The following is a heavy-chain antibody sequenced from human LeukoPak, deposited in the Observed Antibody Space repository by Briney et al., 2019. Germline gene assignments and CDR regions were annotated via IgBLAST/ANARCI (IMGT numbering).Heavy chain of an antibody. V-gene: IGHV3-23*01. D-gene: IGHD3-22*01. CDR2: ISTSGRT. J-gene: IGHJ4*02. Sequence: TGESLRLSCADSGFTFSSYAMSWVRQAPGKGLEWVSLISTSGRTHYADSVQGRFTISRDNSKNTLSLHMNSLRAEDTAVHYCARDLDSSGYYHVVDSWGQGALVTVSS. CDR3: ARDLDSSGYYHVVDS. CDR1: GFTFSSYA.